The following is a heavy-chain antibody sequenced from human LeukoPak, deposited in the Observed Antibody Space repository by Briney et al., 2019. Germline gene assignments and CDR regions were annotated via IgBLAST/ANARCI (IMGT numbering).Heavy chain of an antibody. Sequence: GESLKISCKGSGYSFTSYWIGWVRQMPGKGLEWMGIIYPGDSDTRYSPSFQGQVTISADKSISTAYLQWSSLKASDTAMYYCARGYEYYDFWSGYYHQYYFDYWGQGTLVTVSS. V-gene: IGHV5-51*01. CDR3: ARGYEYYDFWSGYYHQYYFDY. CDR2: IYPGDSDT. CDR1: GYSFTSYW. J-gene: IGHJ4*02. D-gene: IGHD3-3*01.